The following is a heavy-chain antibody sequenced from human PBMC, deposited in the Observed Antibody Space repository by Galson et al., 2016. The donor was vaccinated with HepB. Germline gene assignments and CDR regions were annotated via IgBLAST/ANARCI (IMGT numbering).Heavy chain of an antibody. J-gene: IGHJ4*02. CDR2: ISGSGGST. CDR3: AKTTYPYGRDGYN. CDR1: GFTFSSYA. D-gene: IGHD5-24*01. Sequence: SLRLSCAASGFTFSSYAMSWVRQAPGKGLEWVSSISGSGGSTYYADSVKGRFTISRDNSKKMNTLYLQMNRLRAEDTAVYYCAKTTYPYGRDGYNWGQGTLVTVSS. V-gene: IGHV3-23*01.